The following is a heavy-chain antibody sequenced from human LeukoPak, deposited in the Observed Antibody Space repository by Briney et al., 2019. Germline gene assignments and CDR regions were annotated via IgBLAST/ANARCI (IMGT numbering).Heavy chain of an antibody. CDR1: GGSISSGDYY. D-gene: IGHD6-13*01. J-gene: IGHJ6*04. CDR2: INHSGST. V-gene: IGHV4-39*07. CDR3: ARGPRRRWYYYGMDV. Sequence: SETLSLTCTVSGGSISSGDYYWSWIRQPPGKGLEWIGEINHSGSTNYNPSLKSRVTISVDTSKNQFSLKLSSVTAADTAVYYCARGPRRRWYYYGMDVWGKGTTVTVSS.